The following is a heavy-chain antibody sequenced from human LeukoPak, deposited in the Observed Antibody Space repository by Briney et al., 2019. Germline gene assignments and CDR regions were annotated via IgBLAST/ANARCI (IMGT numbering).Heavy chain of an antibody. CDR3: ARGAAYDSSGYYLDY. D-gene: IGHD3-22*01. CDR2: INPNSGGT. CDR1: GYTFIGYY. V-gene: IGHV1-2*02. Sequence: GASVKVSCKASGYTFIGYYMHWVRQAPGQGLEWMGWINPNSGGTNYAQKFQGRVTMTRDTSISTAYMELSRLRSDDTAVYYCARGAAYDSSGYYLDYWGQGTLVTVSS. J-gene: IGHJ4*02.